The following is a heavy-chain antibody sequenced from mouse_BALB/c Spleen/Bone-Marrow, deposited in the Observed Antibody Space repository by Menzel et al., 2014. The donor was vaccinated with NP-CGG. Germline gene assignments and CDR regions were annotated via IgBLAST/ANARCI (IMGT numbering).Heavy chain of an antibody. CDR2: IDPYYGGT. J-gene: IGHJ1*01. Sequence: EVQLQESGPELEKPGASVKISCKASGYSFTGYSMNWVKQSNGKSLVWIGNIDPYYGGTTYNQKFKGKATLTVDKSSSTTYMQLKSPTSEDAAVDYCTRRGSSWCFDVWGAGTTVTVSS. D-gene: IGHD1-1*01. CDR1: GYSFTGYS. CDR3: TRRGSSWCFDV. V-gene: IGHV1S135*01.